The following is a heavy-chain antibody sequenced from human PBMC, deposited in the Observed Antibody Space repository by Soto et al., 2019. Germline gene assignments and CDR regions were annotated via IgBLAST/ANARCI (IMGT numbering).Heavy chain of an antibody. CDR2: ISGSGGST. CDR3: AKDPSGRIVVVPAAISAFDI. D-gene: IGHD2-2*01. V-gene: IGHV3-23*01. CDR1: GFTFSSYA. J-gene: IGHJ3*02. Sequence: GGSLRLSCAASGFTFSSYAMSWVRQAPGKGLEWVSAISGSGGSTYYADSVKGRFTISRDNSKNTLYLQMNSLRAEDTAVYYCAKDPSGRIVVVPAAISAFDIWGQGTMVTVSS.